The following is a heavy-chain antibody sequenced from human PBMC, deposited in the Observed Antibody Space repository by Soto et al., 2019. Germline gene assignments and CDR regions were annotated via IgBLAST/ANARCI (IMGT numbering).Heavy chain of an antibody. CDR3: ASWRSYSGSYCFDY. CDR1: GGTFNTYT. Sequence: SVKVSCKASGGTFNTYTINWLRQAPGRGLEWVGQVVPMYDSVNYAETFQGRVTITVDKSTNTAYMELTSLRSRDTALYFCASWRSYSGSYCFDYWGQGTLVTVSS. J-gene: IGHJ4*02. V-gene: IGHV1-69*06. CDR2: VVPMYDSV. D-gene: IGHD1-26*01.